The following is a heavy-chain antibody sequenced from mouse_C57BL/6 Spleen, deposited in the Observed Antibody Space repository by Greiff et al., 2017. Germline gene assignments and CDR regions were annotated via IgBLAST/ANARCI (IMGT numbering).Heavy chain of an antibody. CDR2: INPSNGGT. CDR1: GFTFTSYW. J-gene: IGHJ1*03. Sequence: QVQLQQPGTELVKPGASVKLSCTASGFTFTSYWMHWVKQRPGQGLEWIGTINPSNGGTNYHEKFTSQATLTVDKSSSTAYMQLSSLTSEDSAVDYGASGGYDGASYWYFDVWGTGTTVTVSS. D-gene: IGHD2-2*01. CDR3: ASGGYDGASYWYFDV. V-gene: IGHV1-53*01.